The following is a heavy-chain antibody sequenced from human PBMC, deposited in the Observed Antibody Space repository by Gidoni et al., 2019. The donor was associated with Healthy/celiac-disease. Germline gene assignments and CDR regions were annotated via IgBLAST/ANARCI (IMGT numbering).Heavy chain of an antibody. CDR3: AKRSGVATSPGTRYYYRDV. J-gene: IGHJ6*03. CDR1: GFTFSSYA. Sequence: EVQLLASGGGLVQPGGSLRRSCAASGFTFSSYAMSWVRQSTGKGLEWGSASSGIVTSIYYEDSVKGRLTISRDKSKNTLYLQMNSLRAEDTAVYKCAKRSGVATSPGTRYYYRDVWGKGTTVTVFS. CDR2: SSGIVTSI. V-gene: IGHV3-23*01. D-gene: IGHD5-12*01.